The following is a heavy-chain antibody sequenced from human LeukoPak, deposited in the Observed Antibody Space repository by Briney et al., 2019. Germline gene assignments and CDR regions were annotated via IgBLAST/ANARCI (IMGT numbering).Heavy chain of an antibody. CDR2: VQSDGTGS. CDR1: GFPFSSYA. CDR3: ARAQLGDPTDY. V-gene: IGHV3-74*03. Sequence: GGSLRLSCAASGFPFSSYAMYWVRQAPGRGLVWVYRVQSDGTGSMYADSVKGRFTISRDNAKNTLYLQMNSLTAEDTAVYFCARAQLGDPTDYWGQGTQVTVSS. D-gene: IGHD1-26*01. J-gene: IGHJ4*02.